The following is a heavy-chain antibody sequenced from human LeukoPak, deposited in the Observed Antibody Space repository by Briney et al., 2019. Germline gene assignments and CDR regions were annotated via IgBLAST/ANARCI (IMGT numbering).Heavy chain of an antibody. Sequence: SETLSLTCAVYGGSFSGCDWSWIRLPPGKGREWIASIRHDGHTYYNPPLRSQFTISVDMSRNQFSLRLNSVTAADTAVYYCARQVATKGEWAFDVWGQGTMVTVSS. CDR3: ARQVATKGEWAFDV. D-gene: IGHD5-12*01. V-gene: IGHV4-34*01. CDR1: GGSFSGCD. J-gene: IGHJ3*01. CDR2: IRHDGHT.